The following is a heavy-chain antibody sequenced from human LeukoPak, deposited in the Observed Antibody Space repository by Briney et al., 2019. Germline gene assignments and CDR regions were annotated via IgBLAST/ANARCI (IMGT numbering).Heavy chain of an antibody. CDR1: GYTFTSYD. CDR2: MNPNSGNT. D-gene: IGHD3-22*01. J-gene: IGHJ4*02. Sequence: VASVKVSCKASGYTFTSYDINWVRQVTGQGLEWMGWMNPNSGNTGYAQKFQGRVTMTRNTSISTAYMELSSLRSEDTAVYYCARGPPNTYYYDSSGAEFDYWGQGTLVTVSS. V-gene: IGHV1-8*01. CDR3: ARGPPNTYYYDSSGAEFDY.